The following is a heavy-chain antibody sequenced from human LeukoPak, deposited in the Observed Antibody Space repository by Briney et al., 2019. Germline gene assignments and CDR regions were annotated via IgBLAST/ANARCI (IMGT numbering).Heavy chain of an antibody. CDR1: GYTFINYY. CDR2: INPSGGST. J-gene: IGHJ6*02. V-gene: IGHV1-46*01. CDR3: ARPHYSDYYYYGMDV. Sequence: ASVKVSCKASGYTFINYYMHWVRQAPGQGLEWMGIINPSGGSTSYAQKFQGRVTMTSDTSTGTVYMELSSLGSEDTAVYYCARPHYSDYYYYGMDVWGQGTTATVSS. D-gene: IGHD2-15*01.